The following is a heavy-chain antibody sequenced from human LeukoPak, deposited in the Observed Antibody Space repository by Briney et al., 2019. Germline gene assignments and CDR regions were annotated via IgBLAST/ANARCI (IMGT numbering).Heavy chain of an antibody. V-gene: IGHV3-53*05. CDR1: GSSGTTNY. J-gene: IGHJ4*02. CDR2: VYGGDTT. D-gene: IGHD3-10*01. CDR3: AKDISGSGSYYLDY. Sequence: GGSLRLSCAASGSSGTTNYMSWVRQAPGKGLEFVSIVYGGDTTVYADSVKGRFTISRDNAKNSLYLQMNSLRAEDTALYYCAKDISGSGSYYLDYWGQGTLVTVSS.